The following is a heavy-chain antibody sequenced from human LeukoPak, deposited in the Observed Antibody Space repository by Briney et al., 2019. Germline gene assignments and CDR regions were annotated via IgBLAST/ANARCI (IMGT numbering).Heavy chain of an antibody. J-gene: IGHJ4*02. Sequence: SETLSLTCTVSGDSISTSTYYWGWIRQPPGKGLEWFGSIHYSGTTYYSPSHKSRVTVSVDTSKSQFSLEVSSVTAADTAVYYCARHRSGYSFDLWSQGTLVTVSP. V-gene: IGHV4-39*01. D-gene: IGHD3-3*01. CDR3: ARHRSGYSFDL. CDR2: IHYSGTT. CDR1: GDSISTSTYY.